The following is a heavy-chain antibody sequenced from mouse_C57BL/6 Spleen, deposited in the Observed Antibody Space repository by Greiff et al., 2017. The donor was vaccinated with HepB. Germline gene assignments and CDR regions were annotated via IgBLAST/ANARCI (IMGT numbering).Heavy chain of an antibody. J-gene: IGHJ4*01. V-gene: IGHV1-69*01. D-gene: IGHD2-3*01. CDR1: GYTFTSYW. CDR2: IDPSDSYT. Sequence: QVQLKQPGAELVMPGASVKLSCKASGYTFTSYWMHWVKQRPGQGLEWIGEIDPSDSYTNYNQKFKGKSTLTVDKSSSTAYMQLSSLTSEDSAVYYCARSRDGYFYAMDYWGQGTSVTVSS. CDR3: ARSRDGYFYAMDY.